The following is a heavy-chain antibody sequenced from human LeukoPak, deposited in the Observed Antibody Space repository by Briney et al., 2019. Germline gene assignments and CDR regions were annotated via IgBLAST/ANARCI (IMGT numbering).Heavy chain of an antibody. V-gene: IGHV3-43*02. CDR3: AKDKLRSTNYYDSSGYILEY. D-gene: IGHD3-22*01. CDR1: GFTFDDYA. Sequence: GGSLRLSCAASGFTFDDYAMHWVRQAPGKGLEWVSLISGDGGSTYYADSVKGRFTISRDNSKNSLYLQVNSLRTEDTALCYCAKDKLRSTNYYDSSGYILEYWGQGTLVTVSS. J-gene: IGHJ4*02. CDR2: ISGDGGST.